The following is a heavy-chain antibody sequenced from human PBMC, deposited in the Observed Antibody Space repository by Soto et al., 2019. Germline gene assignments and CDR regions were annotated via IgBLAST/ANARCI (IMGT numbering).Heavy chain of an antibody. D-gene: IGHD4-17*01. V-gene: IGHV3-21*01. CDR2: ISSSSSYI. CDR3: ARGGRHYGDYRPFDY. Sequence: GGSLRLSCAASGFTFSSYSMNWVRQAPGKGLEWVSSISSSSSYIYYADSVKGRFTISRDNAKNSLYLQMNSLRAEDTAVYYCARGGRHYGDYRPFDYWGQGTLVTVSS. CDR1: GFTFSSYS. J-gene: IGHJ4*02.